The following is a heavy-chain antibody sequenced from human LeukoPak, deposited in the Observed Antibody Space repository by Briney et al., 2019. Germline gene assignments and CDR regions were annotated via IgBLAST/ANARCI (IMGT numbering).Heavy chain of an antibody. J-gene: IGHJ4*02. D-gene: IGHD4-17*01. CDR3: AKSPAVTDFDY. Sequence: GGSLRLSCAASGFTFSSFVMSWVRQAPGMGPEWVSAISGSGDSTYYADSVKGRFTISRDNSKNTLYLQMNSLRAEDTAVYYCAKSPAVTDFDYWGQGTLVTVSS. CDR2: ISGSGDST. V-gene: IGHV3-23*01. CDR1: GFTFSSFV.